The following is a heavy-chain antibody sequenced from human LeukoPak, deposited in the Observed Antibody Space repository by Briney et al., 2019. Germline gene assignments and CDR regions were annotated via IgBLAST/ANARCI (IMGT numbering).Heavy chain of an antibody. Sequence: SETLSLTSTVSGGSISSGSYYWSWIRQPAGKGLEWIGRIYTSGSTNYNPSLKSRVTISVDTSKNQFSLKLSSVTAADTAVYYCARAPAIVVVPAANYSYYAMDVWGQGTTVTVSS. CDR2: IYTSGST. J-gene: IGHJ6*02. V-gene: IGHV4-61*02. CDR3: ARAPAIVVVPAANYSYYAMDV. D-gene: IGHD2-2*01. CDR1: GGSISSGSYY.